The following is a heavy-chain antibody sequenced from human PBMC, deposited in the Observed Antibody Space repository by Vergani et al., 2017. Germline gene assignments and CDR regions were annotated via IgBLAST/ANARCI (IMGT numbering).Heavy chain of an antibody. CDR1: GFTFSDYY. CDR3: ARNQYSSSWYVDY. V-gene: IGHV3-11*05. D-gene: IGHD6-13*01. CDR2: ISSSSSYT. Sequence: QVQLVESGGGLVKPGGSLRLSCAASGFTFSDYYMSWLRQAPGKGLEWVSYISSSSSYTNYADSVKGRFTISRDNAKNSLYLQMNSLRAEDTAVYYCARNQYSSSWYVDYWGQGTLVTVSS. J-gene: IGHJ4*02.